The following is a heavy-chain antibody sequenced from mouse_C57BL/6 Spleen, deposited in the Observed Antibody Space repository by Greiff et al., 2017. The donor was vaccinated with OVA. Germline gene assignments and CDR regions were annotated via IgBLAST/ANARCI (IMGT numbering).Heavy chain of an antibody. V-gene: IGHV1-53*01. D-gene: IGHD2-4*01. Sequence: QVQLQQPGTDLVKPGASVKLSCKASGYTFTSYWMHWVKQRPGQGLEWIGNINPSNGGTNYNEKFKSKATLTVAKTSSTAYMQLSSLTSEDSAVYYSARGDDYDVYYAMDYWGQGTSVTVSS. CDR2: INPSNGGT. CDR3: ARGDDYDVYYAMDY. J-gene: IGHJ4*01. CDR1: GYTFTSYW.